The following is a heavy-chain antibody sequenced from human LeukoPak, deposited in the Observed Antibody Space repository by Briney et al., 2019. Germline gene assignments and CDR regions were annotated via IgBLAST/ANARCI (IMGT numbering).Heavy chain of an antibody. V-gene: IGHV1-3*01. CDR1: GYTFTSYA. CDR2: INAGNGDT. J-gene: IGHJ6*04. CDR3: ARESQHGMDV. Sequence: ASVKVSCKASGYTFTSYAMHWVRQAPGQRLEWMGWINAGNGDTKYSQNFQGRVTITRDTSANTAYMELSSLRSEDTAVYYCARESQHGMDVWGKGTTVTVSS.